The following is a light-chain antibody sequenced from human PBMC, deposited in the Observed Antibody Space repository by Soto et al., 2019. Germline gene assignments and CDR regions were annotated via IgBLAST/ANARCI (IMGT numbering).Light chain of an antibody. J-gene: IGKJ1*01. CDR2: GAS. V-gene: IGKV3-15*01. CDR3: QHYNNWPPWT. Sequence: EIVRTQSPATLSVSPGARSTFSCRASQSVSSHLAWYQQKPGQAPRLLIYGASITATGIPATFSGSGSGTEFTLTISTLQPEDFAIYYCQHYNNWPPWTFGQGTKVDIK. CDR1: QSVSSH.